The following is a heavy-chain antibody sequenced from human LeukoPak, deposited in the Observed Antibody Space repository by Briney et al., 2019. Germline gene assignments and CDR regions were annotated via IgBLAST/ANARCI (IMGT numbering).Heavy chain of an antibody. V-gene: IGHV4-59*01. D-gene: IGHD3-22*01. CDR3: ARDLKLDGSSGYYAFDI. Sequence: SETLSLTCTVSGGSITDYYWGWIRQPPGKGLEWIGYDYYSGSSNYNPSLKSRVTISVDTTKNQFSLKMSSVTAADTAVYYCARDLKLDGSSGYYAFDIWGQGTMVTVSS. CDR1: GGSITDYY. CDR2: DYYSGSS. J-gene: IGHJ3*02.